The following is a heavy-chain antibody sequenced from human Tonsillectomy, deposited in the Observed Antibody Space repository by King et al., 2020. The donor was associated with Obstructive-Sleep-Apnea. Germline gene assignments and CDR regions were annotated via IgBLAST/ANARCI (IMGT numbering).Heavy chain of an antibody. CDR3: GRRSGAADVNWFYP. CDR2: INHSGST. Sequence: VQLQQWGAGLLKPSETLSLTCAVFGGSFSDYYWSWIRQPPGKGLEWVGEINHSGSTNYNPPLKSRVTISVDTSHNQFSLRLNSVTAADTAVYYCGRRSGAADVNWFYPWGPGTLVTVSS. J-gene: IGHJ5*02. D-gene: IGHD2-15*01. CDR1: GGSFSDYY. V-gene: IGHV4-34*01.